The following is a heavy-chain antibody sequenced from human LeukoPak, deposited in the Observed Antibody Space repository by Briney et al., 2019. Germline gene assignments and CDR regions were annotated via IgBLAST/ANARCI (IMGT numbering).Heavy chain of an antibody. Sequence: GGSLRLSCTAFGFTFSSYGMHWVCQAPGKGLEWVAFIRYDGSNNYYADSVKGRFTISRDISRNTLYLQMNSLRAEDTAVYHCARALYGGNSNFNYWGQGTLVTVSS. CDR1: GFTFSSYG. D-gene: IGHD4-23*01. CDR3: ARALYGGNSNFNY. V-gene: IGHV3-30*02. J-gene: IGHJ4*02. CDR2: IRYDGSNN.